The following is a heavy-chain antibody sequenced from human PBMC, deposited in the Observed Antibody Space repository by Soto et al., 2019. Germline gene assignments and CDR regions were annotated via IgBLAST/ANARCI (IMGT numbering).Heavy chain of an antibody. CDR3: AKDYASTCYWYFDP. J-gene: IGHJ5*02. V-gene: IGHV3-23*01. Sequence: GGSLRLSCAASGFSFSNFAMSWVRQAPGTGLEWVSSISGSGDKTYYLDSVKGRFTISRDNSKNTLYLHMNSLGAEDTAVYFCAKDYASTCYWYFDPWGQGTPVTVYS. CDR1: GFSFSNFA. CDR2: ISGSGDKT. D-gene: IGHD2-21*02.